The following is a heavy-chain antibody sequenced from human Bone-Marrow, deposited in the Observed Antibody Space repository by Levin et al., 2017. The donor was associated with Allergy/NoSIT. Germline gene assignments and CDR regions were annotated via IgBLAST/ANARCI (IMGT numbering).Heavy chain of an antibody. D-gene: IGHD6-6*01. CDR2: ISWNSGSI. J-gene: IGHJ4*02. V-gene: IGHV3-9*01. CDR3: AKDMKAGIQSSSAFDC. CDR1: GFTFDDYA. Sequence: SLKISCAASGFTFDDYAMHWVRQAPGKGLEWVSGISWNSGSIDYADSVKGRFTISRDNAKNSLYLQMNSLRAEDTALYYCAKDMKAGIQSSSAFDCWGQGTLVTVSS.